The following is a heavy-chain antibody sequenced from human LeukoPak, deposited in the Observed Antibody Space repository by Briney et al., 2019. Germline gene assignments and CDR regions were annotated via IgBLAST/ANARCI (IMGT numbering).Heavy chain of an antibody. CDR3: GTFAGVVPGVFPL. CDR1: GFTSSAFW. V-gene: IGHV3-7*01. CDR2: IKKDGSEK. D-gene: IGHD2-2*01. J-gene: IGHJ6*04. Sequence: GGSLRLSCVASGFTSSAFWMSWVRRPPGKGLEWVANIKKDGSEKEYVDSVKGRFSIFRDNAKNSVFLQMNSLRAEDTAVYYCGTFAGVVPGVFPLWGKGTTVIVSS.